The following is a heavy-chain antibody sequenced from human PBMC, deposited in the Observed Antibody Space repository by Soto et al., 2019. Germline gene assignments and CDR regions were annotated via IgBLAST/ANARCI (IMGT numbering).Heavy chain of an antibody. D-gene: IGHD2-21*01. V-gene: IGHV3-30*03. Sequence: QVQLVESGGGVVQPGMSLRLSCTASGFTFTNYAMHWVRQSPDRGLEWVAIVSYDGSKTYYADFVKGRFTISRDNSKNTLYLQMNSLNAEDTAVYFCASDGGIQMWSPYYFDYWGQGTLVTVSS. CDR3: ASDGGIQMWSPYYFDY. CDR1: GFTFTNYA. J-gene: IGHJ4*02. CDR2: VSYDGSKT.